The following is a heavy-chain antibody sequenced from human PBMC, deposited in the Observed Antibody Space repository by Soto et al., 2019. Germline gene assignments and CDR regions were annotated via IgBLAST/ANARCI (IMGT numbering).Heavy chain of an antibody. CDR3: TRWNGYGDL. J-gene: IGHJ5*02. CDR2: VSGGSGAT. CDR1: GFSVSTSG. D-gene: IGHD1-1*01. V-gene: IGHV3-23*01. Sequence: DVQILESGGGLVEPGGSLRLSCAASGFSVSTSGVTWFRQCPGKGLEWVSGVSGGSGATHYRDSVKGRFTITTDYPENTAYLQMNSLRVEDTAVYYCTRWNGYGDLWGQGILVTVS.